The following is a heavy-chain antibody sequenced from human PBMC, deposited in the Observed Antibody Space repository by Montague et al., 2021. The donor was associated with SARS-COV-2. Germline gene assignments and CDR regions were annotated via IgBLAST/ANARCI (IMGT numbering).Heavy chain of an antibody. J-gene: IGHJ6*02. Sequence: SETLSLTCAVYGGSFSGYYWSWIRQPPGKGLEWIGEINHSGSTNXNPSLKSRVTISVDTSKNQFSLKLSSVTAADTAVYYCARIVRVHYYYYGMDVWGQGTTVTVSS. CDR2: INHSGST. CDR1: GGSFSGYY. D-gene: IGHD2-8*02. V-gene: IGHV4-34*01. CDR3: ARIVRVHYYYYGMDV.